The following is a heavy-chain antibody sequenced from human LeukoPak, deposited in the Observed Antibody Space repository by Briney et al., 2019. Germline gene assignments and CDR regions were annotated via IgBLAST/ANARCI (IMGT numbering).Heavy chain of an antibody. J-gene: IGHJ4*02. CDR3: ARDKVDCSSGSCYSLGFGY. CDR2: IIPILGIA. V-gene: IGHV1-69*04. CDR1: GGTFSSYT. D-gene: IGHD2-15*01. Sequence: SVKVSCKASGGTFSSYTISWVRQAPGQGLEWMGRIIPILGIANYAQKFQGRVTITADKSTSTAYMELSSLRSEDTAVYYCARDKVDCSSGSCYSLGFGYWGQGTLVTVSS.